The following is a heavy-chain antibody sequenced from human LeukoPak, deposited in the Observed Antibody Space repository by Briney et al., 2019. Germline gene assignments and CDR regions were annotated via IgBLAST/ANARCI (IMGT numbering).Heavy chain of an antibody. Sequence: RVASVKVSCKASGYSFTTYDVNWVRQAPGQGLEWMGWMNPKSGNTGYAPKFQGRVTMTRNTSIDTAFMELKSLSFEDTAVYYCAKATTTIAAVPHNPWGQGTLVTVSS. CDR2: MNPKSGNT. CDR1: GYSFTTYD. J-gene: IGHJ5*02. CDR3: AKATTTIAAVPHNP. V-gene: IGHV1-8*01. D-gene: IGHD6-13*01.